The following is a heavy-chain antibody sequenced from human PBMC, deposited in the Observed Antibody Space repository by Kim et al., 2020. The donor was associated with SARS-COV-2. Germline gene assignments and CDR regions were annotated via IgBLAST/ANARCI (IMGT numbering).Heavy chain of an antibody. Sequence: DYAHQFQGRVTLTTETSTNTAYMELRSLRSDDTAVYYCARQPSTGPYYIYYWGQGTLVTVSS. D-gene: IGHD3-10*01. J-gene: IGHJ4*02. V-gene: IGHV1-18*01. CDR3: ARQPSTGPYYIYY.